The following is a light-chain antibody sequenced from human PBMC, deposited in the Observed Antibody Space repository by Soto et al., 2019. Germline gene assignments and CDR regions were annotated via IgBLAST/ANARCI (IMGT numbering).Light chain of an antibody. CDR3: HQYGSSPRA. CDR1: QTLRSGY. Sequence: EMVLTQSPGTLSLSPGDRATLSCRASQTLRSGYLAWYQHKPGQAPRLLIYDVSSRTPGTPDRFSGSGSGTDFTLTISRLEPEDCAVYYCHQYGSSPRAFGQGTKVEVK. V-gene: IGKV3-20*01. J-gene: IGKJ1*01. CDR2: DVS.